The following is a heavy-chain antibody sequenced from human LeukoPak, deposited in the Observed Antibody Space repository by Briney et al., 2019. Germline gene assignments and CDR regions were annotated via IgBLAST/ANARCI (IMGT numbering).Heavy chain of an antibody. J-gene: IGHJ4*02. Sequence: ATVKISCKVSGYTFTDYYMHWVQQAPGKGLEWMGLVDPEDGEPIYAEKFQGRVTITADTSTDTAYMELSSLRSEDTAVYYCVKSTSEWLRLGGYFDYWGQGTLVTVSS. CDR1: GYTFTDYY. CDR3: VKSTSEWLRLGGYFDY. V-gene: IGHV1-69-2*01. D-gene: IGHD5-12*01. CDR2: VDPEDGEP.